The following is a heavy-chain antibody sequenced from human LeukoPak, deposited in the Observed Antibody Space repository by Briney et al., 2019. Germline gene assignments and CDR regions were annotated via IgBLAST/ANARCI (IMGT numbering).Heavy chain of an antibody. D-gene: IGHD6-6*01. J-gene: IGHJ5*02. CDR1: GFNLSNYN. V-gene: IGHV3-21*01. Sequence: GGSLILSCSASGFNLSNYNIIWIRQTPGKGLEWVSCISRRSNYIFYADSVKSRFNISRDNDENSVFLQMNSLTADDTAVYYCGRDLTPYSTSACDHWGQGTLVTVSS. CDR2: ISRRSNYI. CDR3: GRDLTPYSTSACDH.